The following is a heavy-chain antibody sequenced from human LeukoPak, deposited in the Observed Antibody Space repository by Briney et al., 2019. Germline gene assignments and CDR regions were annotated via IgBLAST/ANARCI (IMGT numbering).Heavy chain of an antibody. D-gene: IGHD3-10*01. Sequence: GGSLRLSCAASGFSFRTTTMHWVRQAPGKGPEWVGLISYDERSNYYADSVKGRCTISRDNSNNMVYLQMSSLRPEDTAVYYCVRPLRTTYASGSPEDYWGQGTLVTVSS. V-gene: IGHV3-30*04. CDR3: VRPLRTTYASGSPEDY. CDR2: ISYDERSN. CDR1: GFSFRTTT. J-gene: IGHJ4*02.